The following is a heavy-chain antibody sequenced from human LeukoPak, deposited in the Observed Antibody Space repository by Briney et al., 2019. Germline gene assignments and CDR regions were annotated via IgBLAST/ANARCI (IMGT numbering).Heavy chain of an antibody. CDR3: ARDPSNTPGLVPQGY. Sequence: ASVKVSCKASGYTFTSYGISWVRQAPGQGLEWMGWISANNGNTNYAQKLQGRVTMTTDTSTSTAYMELRSLRSDDTAVYYCARDPSNTPGLVPQGYWGQGTLVTVSS. D-gene: IGHD2-8*02. J-gene: IGHJ4*02. CDR2: ISANNGNT. V-gene: IGHV1-18*01. CDR1: GYTFTSYG.